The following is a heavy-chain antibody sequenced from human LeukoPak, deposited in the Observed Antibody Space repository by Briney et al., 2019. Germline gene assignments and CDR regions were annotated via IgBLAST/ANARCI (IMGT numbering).Heavy chain of an antibody. CDR2: IYYSGST. V-gene: IGHV4-30-4*01. CDR1: DGSIRSQTYY. Sequence: SETLSLTCNVSDGSIRSQTYYWSWIRQPPGKGLEWIGYIYYSGSTYYNPSLKSRVTISVDTSKNQFSLKLSSVTAADTAVYYCARDVVGYYDSSGYRFDYWGQGTLVTVSS. D-gene: IGHD3-22*01. CDR3: ARDVVGYYDSSGYRFDY. J-gene: IGHJ4*02.